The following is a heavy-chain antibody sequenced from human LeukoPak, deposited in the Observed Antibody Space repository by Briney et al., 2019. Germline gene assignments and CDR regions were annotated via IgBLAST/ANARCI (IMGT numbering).Heavy chain of an antibody. CDR2: IGSDNKP. CDR1: GFTFSAYA. Sequence: PGGSLRLSCEASGFTFSAYAMTWVRQAPGKGLEWVSSIGSDNKPHYSESVKGRFAISRDNAKNSVFLQMNSLRAEDTALYYCVPWGVSGYWGQGTLVTVSS. J-gene: IGHJ4*02. D-gene: IGHD2-8*01. V-gene: IGHV3-69-1*01. CDR3: VPWGVSGY.